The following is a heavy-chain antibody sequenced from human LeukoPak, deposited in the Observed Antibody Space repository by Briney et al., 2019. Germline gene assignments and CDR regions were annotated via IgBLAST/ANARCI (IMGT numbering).Heavy chain of an antibody. D-gene: IGHD6-19*01. CDR3: ARGQWLARIDY. J-gene: IGHJ4*02. CDR2: IDYSGSI. Sequence: SETLSLTCTVSGGSISSSTYYWDWVRQPPGKGLEWIGSIDYSGSIYYYPSLKSRVTISVDTSKKQFSLKLSSVTAADTAVYYCARGQWLARIDYWGQGTLVTVSS. CDR1: GGSISSSTYY. V-gene: IGHV4-39*01.